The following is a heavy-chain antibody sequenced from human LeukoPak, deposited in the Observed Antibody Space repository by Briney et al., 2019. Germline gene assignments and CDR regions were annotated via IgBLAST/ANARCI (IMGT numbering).Heavy chain of an antibody. D-gene: IGHD3-10*01. CDR2: ISYDGSNK. Sequence: GGSLRLSCAASGFTFSSYAMHWVRQAPGKGLEWVAVISYDGSNKYYADSVKGRFTISRDNSKNTLYLQMNSLRAEDTAVYYCAREHVWELAYSDYWGQGTLVTVSS. J-gene: IGHJ4*02. V-gene: IGHV3-30-3*01. CDR1: GFTFSSYA. CDR3: AREHVWELAYSDY.